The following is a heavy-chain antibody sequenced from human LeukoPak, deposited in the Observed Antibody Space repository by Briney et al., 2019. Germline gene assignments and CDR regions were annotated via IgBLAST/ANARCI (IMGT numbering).Heavy chain of an antibody. D-gene: IGHD3-22*01. V-gene: IGHV4-59*01. Sequence: SETLSLTCTVSGGSISSYYWSWIRQPPGKGLEWIGYIYYSGSTNYNPSLKSRVTISVDTSKNQFSLKLSSVTAADTAVYYCARGVYYYDSSGPNNYFDYWGQGTLVTVSS. CDR3: ARGVYYYDSSGPNNYFDY. J-gene: IGHJ4*02. CDR2: IYYSGST. CDR1: GGSISSYY.